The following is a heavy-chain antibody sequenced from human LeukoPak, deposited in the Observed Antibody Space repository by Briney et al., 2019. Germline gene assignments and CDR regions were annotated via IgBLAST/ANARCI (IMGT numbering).Heavy chain of an antibody. CDR3: ARDRYSGSYSFDY. D-gene: IGHD1-26*01. J-gene: IGHJ4*02. Sequence: PGRSLRLSCAASGFTVSSNYMSWVRQAPGKGLEWVSVIYSGGSTYYADSVKGRFTISRDNSKNTLYLQMNSLRAEDTAVYYCARDRYSGSYSFDYWGQGTLVTVSS. V-gene: IGHV3-53*01. CDR1: GFTVSSNY. CDR2: IYSGGST.